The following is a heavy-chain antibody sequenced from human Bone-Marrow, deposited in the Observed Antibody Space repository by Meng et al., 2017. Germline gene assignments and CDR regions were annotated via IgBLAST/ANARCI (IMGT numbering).Heavy chain of an antibody. V-gene: IGHV3-30*04. CDR1: GFTFSSYA. Sequence: SCAASGFTFSSYAMHWVRQAPGKGLEWVAVISYDGSNKYYADSVKGRFTISRDNSKNTLYLQMNSLRAEDTAVYYCARVLPSLAAAGPFDPWGQGTLVTVSS. CDR3: ARVLPSLAAAGPFDP. D-gene: IGHD6-13*01. J-gene: IGHJ5*02. CDR2: ISYDGSNK.